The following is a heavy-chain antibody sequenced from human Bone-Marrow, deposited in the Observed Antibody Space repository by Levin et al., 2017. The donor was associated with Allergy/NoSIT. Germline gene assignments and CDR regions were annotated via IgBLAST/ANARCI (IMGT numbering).Heavy chain of an antibody. V-gene: IGHV4-39*01. Sequence: SQTLSLTCTVSGGSIRSSSYYWGWIRQPPGQGLEWIGTVYYSGSTYDNASLKSRVTISVDTSKNQFSLKLSSVTAADTAVYYCARSLNSFDWFFLDQWGQGTLVTVSS. D-gene: IGHD3-9*01. CDR2: VYYSGST. CDR3: ARSLNSFDWFFLDQ. CDR1: GGSIRSSSYY. J-gene: IGHJ4*02.